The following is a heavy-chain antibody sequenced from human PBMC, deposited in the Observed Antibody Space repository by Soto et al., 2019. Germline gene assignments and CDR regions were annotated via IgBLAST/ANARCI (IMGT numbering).Heavy chain of an antibody. CDR1: GFTFSSYG. V-gene: IGHV3-33*01. CDR3: ARDGVAAGLYFDY. J-gene: IGHJ4*02. Sequence: PGGSLRLSCAASGFTFSSYGMHWVRQAPGKGLEWVAVIWYDGSNKYYADSVKGRFTISRDNAKNSLSLQMASLRAEDTAVYYCARDGVAAGLYFDYWGQGTLVTVSS. CDR2: IWYDGSNK. D-gene: IGHD6-13*01.